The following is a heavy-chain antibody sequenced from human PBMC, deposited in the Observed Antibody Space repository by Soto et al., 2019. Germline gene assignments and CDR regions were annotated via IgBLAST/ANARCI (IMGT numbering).Heavy chain of an antibody. D-gene: IGHD1-7*01. CDR2: TYYRSRWYN. V-gene: IGHV6-1*01. Sequence: SQTLSLTCVISGDSVSSNSAAWNWIRQSPSRGLGWLGRTYYRSRWYNDYAVSVRSRITVNADTSKNQFSLHLNSVTPEDTAVHYCAGTSSLQWYYMDVWDKGTTVTVSS. J-gene: IGHJ6*03. CDR1: GDSVSSNSAA. CDR3: AGTSSLQWYYMDV.